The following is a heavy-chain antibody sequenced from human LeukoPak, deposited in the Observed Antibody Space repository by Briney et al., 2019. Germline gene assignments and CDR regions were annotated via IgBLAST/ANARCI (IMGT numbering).Heavy chain of an antibody. D-gene: IGHD6-13*01. V-gene: IGHV4-38-2*02. CDR1: GYSITSGYY. CDR2: LSHSGST. J-gene: IGHJ3*02. Sequence: PSETLSLTCTVSGYSITSGYYWGWIRQPPGRGLGWIGTLSHSGSTYYNSSLRSRVTISVDTSKNHFSLKLRSVTAADTAIYFCARAPGYGNSWYAFHIWGQGTMVTVSS. CDR3: ARAPGYGNSWYAFHI.